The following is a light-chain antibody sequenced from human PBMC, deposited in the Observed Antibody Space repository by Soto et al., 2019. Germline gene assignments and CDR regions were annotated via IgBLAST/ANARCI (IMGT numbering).Light chain of an antibody. J-gene: IGKJ1*01. V-gene: IGKV1-5*03. Sequence: DIQMTQSPSILSASIGDRVNISCRASQNINTWLAWYQHKPGKAPKLLISKVSTLESGVPSRFSGSGSGTEFTLTINSLQPEDYATYYCQQYNYYWTFGQGTKVEV. CDR3: QQYNYYWT. CDR2: KVS. CDR1: QNINTW.